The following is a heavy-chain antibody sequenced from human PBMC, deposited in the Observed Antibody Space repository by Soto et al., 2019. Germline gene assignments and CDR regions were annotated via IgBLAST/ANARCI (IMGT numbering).Heavy chain of an antibody. D-gene: IGHD3-3*01. CDR3: ARSGITIFDGYYYYYMDV. Sequence: GGSLRLSCAASGFTFSSYSMNWVRQAPGKGLEWVSSISSSSSYIYYADSVKGRFTISRDNAKNSLYLQMNSLRAEDTAVYYCARSGITIFDGYYYYYMDVWGKGTTVTVSS. CDR2: ISSSSSYI. J-gene: IGHJ6*03. CDR1: GFTFSSYS. V-gene: IGHV3-21*01.